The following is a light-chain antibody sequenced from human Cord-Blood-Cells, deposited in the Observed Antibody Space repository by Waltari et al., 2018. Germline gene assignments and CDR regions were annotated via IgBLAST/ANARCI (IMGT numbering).Light chain of an antibody. CDR3: CSYAGSYTLV. CDR1: SSDVGGYNY. CDR2: DVS. J-gene: IGLJ3*02. Sequence: QSVLTQPRSVSGSPGQSVTIPCTGTSSDVGGYNYVSWYQQHPGKAPKLMIYDVSKRPSGVPDRFSGSESGNTASLTISGLQAEDEADYYCCSYAGSYTLVFGGGTKLTVL. V-gene: IGLV2-11*01.